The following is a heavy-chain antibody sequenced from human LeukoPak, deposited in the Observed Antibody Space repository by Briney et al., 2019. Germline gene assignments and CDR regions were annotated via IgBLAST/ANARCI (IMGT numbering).Heavy chain of an antibody. Sequence: ASVKVSCKASGYTFTGYYMHWVRQAPGRGLEWMGWINPNSGGTNYAQKFQGRVTMTRDTSISTAYMELSKLRSDDTAVYYCARPRVPAATASPWFDPWGQGTLVTVSS. CDR1: GYTFTGYY. D-gene: IGHD2-2*01. CDR2: INPNSGGT. CDR3: ARPRVPAATASPWFDP. J-gene: IGHJ5*02. V-gene: IGHV1-2*02.